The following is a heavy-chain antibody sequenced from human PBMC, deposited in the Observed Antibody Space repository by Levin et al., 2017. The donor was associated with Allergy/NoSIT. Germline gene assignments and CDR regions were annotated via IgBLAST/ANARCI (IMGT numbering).Heavy chain of an antibody. CDR1: GYTFTFYG. D-gene: IGHD2-8*01. CDR2: ISPYNGDT. V-gene: IGHV1-18*01. CDR3: GREMAGTAADTFDI. Sequence: LGESLKISCKASGYTFTFYGISWVRQAPGQGLEWMGWISPYNGDTKYAQKFQGRVTMTTDTSTSTAYMELRSLRSDDTAVYYCGREMAGTAADTFDIWGQGTMVTVSS. J-gene: IGHJ3*02.